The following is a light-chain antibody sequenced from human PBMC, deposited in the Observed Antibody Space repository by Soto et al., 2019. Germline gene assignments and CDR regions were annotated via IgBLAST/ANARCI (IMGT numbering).Light chain of an antibody. CDR1: QSVSSN. J-gene: IGKJ5*01. CDR2: GAS. CDR3: QHSANSPIS. Sequence: EIGMTQSPATLFVYPGERATLSSRASQSVSSNLTWYQQKPGQAPRLLSDGASSSATGVPDRFSGTGSGTDFTLTISRLEPEDFAVFYCQHSANSPISFGHGGRLEI. V-gene: IGKV3-20*01.